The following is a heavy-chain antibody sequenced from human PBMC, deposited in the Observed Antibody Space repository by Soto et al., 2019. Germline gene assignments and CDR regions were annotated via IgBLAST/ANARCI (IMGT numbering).Heavy chain of an antibody. V-gene: IGHV3-49*03. CDR2: IRSKAYGGTT. D-gene: IGHD1-26*01. CDR3: ATNKGTIGSYGTFRYYYGMDV. J-gene: IGHJ6*02. CDR1: GFTFGDYA. Sequence: GSLRLSCTASGFTFGDYAMSWFRQAPGKGLEWVGFIRSKAYGGTTEYAASVKGRFTISRDDSKSIAYLQMNSLRAEDTAVYYCATNKGTIGSYGTFRYYYGMDVWGQGTTVTVSS.